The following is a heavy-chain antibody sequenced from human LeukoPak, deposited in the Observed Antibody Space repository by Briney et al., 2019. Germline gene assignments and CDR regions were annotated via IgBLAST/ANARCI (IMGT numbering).Heavy chain of an antibody. D-gene: IGHD2-2*02. J-gene: IGHJ3*02. CDR1: GFTFSSYA. CDR2: ISGSGGYT. V-gene: IGHV3-23*01. CDR3: ARDVYQLLLYPSSSAFDI. Sequence: PGGSLRLSCAASGFTFSSYAMSGVRQAPGKGLEWVSAISGSGGYTYYADSVKGRFTISRDNSKNTLYLQMNSLRAEDTAVYYCARDVYQLLLYPSSSAFDIWGQGTMVTVSS.